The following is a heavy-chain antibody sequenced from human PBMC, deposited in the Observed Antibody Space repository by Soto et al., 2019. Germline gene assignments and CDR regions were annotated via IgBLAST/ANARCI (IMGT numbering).Heavy chain of an antibody. CDR3: ARAQESVAGMDRYYYYMDV. J-gene: IGHJ6*03. CDR1: GFTVSSSH. V-gene: IGHV3-53*04. CDR2: IYSGGST. Sequence: GGSLRLSCAASGFTVSSSHMSWVRQAPGKGLEWVSAIYSGGSTNYADSVKGRFTISRHNSKNTVYFQMNSLRAEDTAIYYCARAQESVAGMDRYYYYMDVWGKGTTVTVSS. D-gene: IGHD6-19*01.